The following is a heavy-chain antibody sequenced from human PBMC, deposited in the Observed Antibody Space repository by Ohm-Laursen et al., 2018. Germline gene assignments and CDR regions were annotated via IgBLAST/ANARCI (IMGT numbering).Heavy chain of an antibody. J-gene: IGHJ6*02. Sequence: SLRLSCAASGFTFRSYEMNWVRQAPGKGLEWISNIRGSGTNIYYADSVNGRFTISRDNSKNTLYLQMNSLRVEDTAVYYCAKDRSIAAAGYYFYGMDVWGQGTTVTVSS. CDR3: AKDRSIAAAGYYFYGMDV. CDR2: IRGSGTNI. D-gene: IGHD6-13*01. CDR1: GFTFRSYE. V-gene: IGHV3-48*03.